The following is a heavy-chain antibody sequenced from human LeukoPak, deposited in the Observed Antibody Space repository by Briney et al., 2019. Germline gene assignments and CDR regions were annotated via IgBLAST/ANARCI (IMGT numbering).Heavy chain of an antibody. CDR3: ARDMWSIAARSFDY. V-gene: IGHV4-38-2*02. CDR1: GGSISSGYY. J-gene: IGHJ4*02. Sequence: PSETLSLTCTVSGGSISSGYYWGWIRQPPGKGLEWIGSIYHSGSTYYNPSLKSRVTISVDTSKNQFSLKLSSVTAADTAVYYCARDMWSIAARSFDYWGQGTLVTVSS. D-gene: IGHD6-6*01. CDR2: IYHSGST.